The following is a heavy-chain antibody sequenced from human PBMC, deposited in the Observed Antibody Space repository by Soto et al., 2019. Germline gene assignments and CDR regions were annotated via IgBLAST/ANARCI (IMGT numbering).Heavy chain of an antibody. CDR1: GYTFTSYD. J-gene: IGHJ6*02. Sequence: QVQLVQSGAEVKKHGASVKVSCKASGYTFTSYDINWVRQATGQGLEWMGWMNPNSGNTGYAQKFQGRVTMTRNTAISTAYMELSSLRSEDTAVYYCARGGSSSSFNYYYGMDVWGQGTTVTVSS. D-gene: IGHD6-6*01. V-gene: IGHV1-8*01. CDR2: MNPNSGNT. CDR3: ARGGSSSSFNYYYGMDV.